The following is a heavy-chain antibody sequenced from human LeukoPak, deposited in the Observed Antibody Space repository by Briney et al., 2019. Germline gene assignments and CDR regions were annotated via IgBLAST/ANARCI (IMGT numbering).Heavy chain of an antibody. CDR2: IWYDGSNK. CDR1: EFTFSSYG. J-gene: IGHJ4*02. Sequence: QPGRSLRLSCAASEFTFSSYGMHWVRLAPGKGLEWVAVIWYDGSNKYYADSVRGRFTISRDNSKNTLYLQMNSLRAEDTAVYYCAREGAYCRSTSCYLDYWGQGTLVTVSS. V-gene: IGHV3-33*01. CDR3: AREGAYCRSTSCYLDY. D-gene: IGHD2-2*01.